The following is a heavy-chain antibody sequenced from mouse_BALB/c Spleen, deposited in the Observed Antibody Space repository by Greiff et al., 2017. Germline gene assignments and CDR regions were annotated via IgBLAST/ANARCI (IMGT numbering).Heavy chain of an antibody. CDR2: IDPSDSYT. CDR3: ARNYRGGYFDY. J-gene: IGHJ2*01. Sequence: VQLQQPGAELVKPGASVKLSCKASGYTFTSYWMHWVKQRPGQGLEWIGEIDPSDSYTNYNQKFKGKATLTVDKSSSTAYMQLSSLTSEDSAVYYCARNYRGGYFDYWGQGTTLTVSS. D-gene: IGHD2-14*01. CDR1: GYTFTSYW. V-gene: IGHV1-69*02.